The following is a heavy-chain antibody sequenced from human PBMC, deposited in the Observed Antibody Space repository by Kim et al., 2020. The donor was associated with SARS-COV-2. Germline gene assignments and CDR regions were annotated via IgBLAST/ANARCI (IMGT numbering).Heavy chain of an antibody. CDR3: VKCSSNYGNDAFDV. CDR1: GFTFGNYA. D-gene: IGHD3-10*01. Sequence: GRSLRLSCAASGFTFGNYAMNWVRQAPGKGLEWVAYIKGGGGGTHYADSVKGRFTISRDNSKNTLYLEMNSLRAEETALYYCVKCSSNYGNDAFDVWGPGTMVTVSS. V-gene: IGHV3-23*01. CDR2: IKGGGGGT. J-gene: IGHJ3*01.